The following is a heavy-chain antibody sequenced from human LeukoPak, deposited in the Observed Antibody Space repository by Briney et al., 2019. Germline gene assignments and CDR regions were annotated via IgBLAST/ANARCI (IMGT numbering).Heavy chain of an antibody. D-gene: IGHD2-2*01. CDR3: AKRGDCSGTCTYDY. CDR2: VGGSGVKT. CDR1: GFTFSSYA. V-gene: IGHV3-23*01. J-gene: IGHJ4*02. Sequence: GGSLRLSCAASGFTFSSYAIHWVRQAPGKGLEWVSIVGGSGVKTYYADSVKGRFAISRDNSKNTVYLQMNSLRAEDTAVYYCAKRGDCSGTCTYDYWGQGTLVSVSS.